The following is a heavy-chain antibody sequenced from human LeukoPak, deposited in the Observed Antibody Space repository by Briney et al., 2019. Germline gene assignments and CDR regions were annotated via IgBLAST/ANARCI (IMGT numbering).Heavy chain of an antibody. J-gene: IGHJ6*02. CDR1: GGSFSGYY. V-gene: IGHV4-34*01. D-gene: IGHD3-22*01. CDR2: INHSGST. CDR3: ARSPSSGYYYVYYYYGMDV. Sequence: SETLSLTCAVYGGSFSGYYWSWIRQPPGKGLEWIGEINHSGSTNYNPSLKSRVTISVDTSKNQFSLKLSSVTAADTAVYYCARSPSSGYYYVYYYYGMDVWGQGTTVTVSS.